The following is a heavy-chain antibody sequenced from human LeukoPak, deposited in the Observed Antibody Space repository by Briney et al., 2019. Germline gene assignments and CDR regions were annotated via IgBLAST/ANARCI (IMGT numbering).Heavy chain of an antibody. V-gene: IGHV1-69*13. CDR2: IIPIFGTA. Sequence: SVKVSCKASGGTFTIYAISWVRQAPGQGLERMGGIIPIFGTANYAQKFQGRVTITADESTSTAYMELSSLRSEDTAVYYCARGVVVAAIHPRMFDYFDYWGQGTLVTVSS. CDR1: GGTFTIYA. J-gene: IGHJ4*02. D-gene: IGHD2-15*01. CDR3: ARGVVVAAIHPRMFDYFDY.